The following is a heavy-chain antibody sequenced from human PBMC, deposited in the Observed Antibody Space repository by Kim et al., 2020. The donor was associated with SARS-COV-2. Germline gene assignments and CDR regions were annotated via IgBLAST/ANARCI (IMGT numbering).Heavy chain of an antibody. Sequence: SPPSQGQVTISADKSINTAYLQWSSLKASDTAMYYCARHTSYSSGWYFDSWGQGTLVTVSS. V-gene: IGHV5-51*01. J-gene: IGHJ4*02. CDR3: ARHTSYSSGWYFDS. D-gene: IGHD6-19*01.